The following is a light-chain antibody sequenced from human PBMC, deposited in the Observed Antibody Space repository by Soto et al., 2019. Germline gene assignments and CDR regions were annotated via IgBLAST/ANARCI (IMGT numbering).Light chain of an antibody. J-gene: IGKJ3*01. CDR3: QFYDSDSRFTFGTGRFT. CDR1: QDIANY. V-gene: IGKV1-27*01. CDR2: AAS. Sequence: DIQLTQSPSFLSASVGDRVTITCRASQDIANYLAWYQQRPGKAPKLLIYAASTLESGVPSRFRGGGSGTDFSLSISGLQPEDVASYYCQFYDSDSRFTFGTGRFTFGPGTQVDIK.